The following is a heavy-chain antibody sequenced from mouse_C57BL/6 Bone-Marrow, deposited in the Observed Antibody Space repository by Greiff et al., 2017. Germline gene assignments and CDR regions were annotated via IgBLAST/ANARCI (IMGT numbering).Heavy chain of an antibody. V-gene: IGHV5-12*01. CDR3: ARHSYGSGRDG. J-gene: IGHJ2*01. CDR1: GFTFSDYY. Sequence: EVKLMESGGGLVQPGGSLKLSCAASGFTFSDYYMYWVRQTPEKRLEWVAYISNGGGSTYYPDTVKGRFTISRDNAKNTLYLQMSRLKSEDTAMYYCARHSYGSGRDGWGKGTTLTVSS. D-gene: IGHD1-1*01. CDR2: ISNGGGST.